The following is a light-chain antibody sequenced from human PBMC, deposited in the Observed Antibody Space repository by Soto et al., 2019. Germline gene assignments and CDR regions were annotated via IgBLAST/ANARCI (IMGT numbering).Light chain of an antibody. CDR3: LHDALFPYS. J-gene: IGKJ2*03. CDR2: GIS. CDR1: QAIRND. V-gene: IGKV1-6*01. Sequence: AIPMTQSPSSLSASVGDTVTFTCRASQAIRNDLGWFQQRPGKPPKLLIYGISILQTGVPSRFSGSGSGTDFTLTSSGLQPEDFATYYCLHDALFPYSFGHGTRLEI.